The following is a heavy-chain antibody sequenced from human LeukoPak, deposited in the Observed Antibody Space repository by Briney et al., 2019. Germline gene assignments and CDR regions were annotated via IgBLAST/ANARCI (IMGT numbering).Heavy chain of an antibody. CDR3: ARDSSSSSFDP. Sequence: SETLSLTYTVSGGSISSYYWSWIRQPAGKGLEWIGRIYTSGSTNYNPSLKSRVTMSADTSKNQFSLKLSSVTAADTAVYYCARDSSSSSFDPWGQGTLVTVSS. V-gene: IGHV4-4*07. CDR2: IYTSGST. J-gene: IGHJ5*02. CDR1: GGSISSYY. D-gene: IGHD6-6*01.